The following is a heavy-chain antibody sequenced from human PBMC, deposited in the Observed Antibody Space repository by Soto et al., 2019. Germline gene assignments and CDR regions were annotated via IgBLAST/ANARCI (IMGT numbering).Heavy chain of an antibody. CDR2: ISYDRSNK. J-gene: IGHJ6*02. D-gene: IGHD4-4*01. CDR1: GFTFSSYA. V-gene: IGHV3-30-3*01. Sequence: GGSLRLSFAASGFTFSSYAMHWVRQAPGKGLEWVAVISYDRSNKYYADSVKGRFTISRDNSKNTLYLQMNSLRAEDTAVYYCAREERTTHYYYGMDVWGQGTTVTVSS. CDR3: AREERTTHYYYGMDV.